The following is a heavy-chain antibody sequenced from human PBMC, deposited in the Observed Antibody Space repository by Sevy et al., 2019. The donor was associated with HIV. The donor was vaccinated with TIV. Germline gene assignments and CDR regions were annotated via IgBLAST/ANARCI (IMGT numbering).Heavy chain of an antibody. V-gene: IGHV4-59*01. D-gene: IGHD6-13*01. CDR2: IYYSGST. Sequence: SETLSLTSTVSGGSINNYFWSWIRQPPGNGLEWIGYIYYSGSTNYNPSLKSRVTISVDTSKNQLSLKLSSVTAADTAVYYCARESIGAVGDFDYWGQGTLVTVSS. J-gene: IGHJ4*02. CDR1: GGSINNYF. CDR3: ARESIGAVGDFDY.